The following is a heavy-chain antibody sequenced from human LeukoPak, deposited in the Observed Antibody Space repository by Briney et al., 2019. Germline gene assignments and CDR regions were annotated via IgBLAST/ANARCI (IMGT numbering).Heavy chain of an antibody. J-gene: IGHJ4*02. Sequence: GGSLRLSCAASGFTFDDYAMHWVRQAPGRGLEGVSGISWNSGSIGYADSVRGRFTISRDNAKNSLYLRMNSLRAEDTAFYYCAKDVRGYSYGKLDYWGQGTLVTVSS. V-gene: IGHV3-9*01. CDR3: AKDVRGYSYGKLDY. CDR2: ISWNSGSI. CDR1: GFTFDDYA. D-gene: IGHD5-18*01.